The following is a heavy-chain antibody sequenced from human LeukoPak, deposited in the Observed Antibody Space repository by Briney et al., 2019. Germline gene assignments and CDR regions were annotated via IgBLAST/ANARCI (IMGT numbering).Heavy chain of an antibody. CDR3: VRGPRPVRTVAGTSGWFDP. CDR2: INAGNGNT. D-gene: IGHD6-19*01. CDR1: GYTFISYA. Sequence: ASVKVSCKASGYTFISYAMHWVRQAPGQRLEWMGWINAGNGNTKYSQKFQGRVTITRDTSASTAYMELSSLRSEDTAVYYCVRGPRPVRTVAGTSGWFDPWGQGTLVTVSS. J-gene: IGHJ5*02. V-gene: IGHV1-3*01.